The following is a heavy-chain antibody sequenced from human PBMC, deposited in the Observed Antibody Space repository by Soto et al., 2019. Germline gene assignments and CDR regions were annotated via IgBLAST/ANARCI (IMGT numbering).Heavy chain of an antibody. V-gene: IGHV4-4*02. J-gene: IGHJ4*02. CDR2: MSHIGSV. D-gene: IGHD6-19*01. CDR1: GVSIGSNYY. CDR3: ARSLGWYAVDY. Sequence: QVLLQESGSGLVQPSGTLSLSCVVSGVSIGSNYYWGWVRQPPGKGLEWLGDMSHIGSVNYNPSLKSRVTISMDKSQNQFSLKLDSMTAADTAVYYCARSLGWYAVDYWGQGTLVIVSS.